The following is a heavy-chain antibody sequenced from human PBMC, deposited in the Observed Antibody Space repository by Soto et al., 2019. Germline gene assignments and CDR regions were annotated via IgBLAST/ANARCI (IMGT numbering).Heavy chain of an antibody. CDR3: ARDGWEEAVYAFVGSGSYCIDY. CDR2: ISYDGSNK. V-gene: IGHV3-30-3*01. D-gene: IGHD3-10*01. Sequence: GGSLRLSCAASGFTFSSYAMHWVRQAPGKGLEWVAVISYDGSNKYYADSVKGRFTISRDNSKNTLYLQMNSLRAEDTAVYYCARDGWEEAVYAFVGSGSYCIDYWGQGTLVTVSS. J-gene: IGHJ4*02. CDR1: GFTFSSYA.